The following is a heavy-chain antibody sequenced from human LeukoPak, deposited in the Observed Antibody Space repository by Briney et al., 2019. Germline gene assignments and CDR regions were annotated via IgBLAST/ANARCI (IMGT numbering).Heavy chain of an antibody. J-gene: IGHJ6*02. CDR1: GYSFASYW. Sequence: GESLKISCKASGYSFASYWITWVRQMPGKGLEWMGRIDPSDSYIKYSPSFQGHVTISADKSISTAYLQWSSLKASDTAMYYCARRYYDILTPDYYHMDVWGQGTTVTVSS. V-gene: IGHV5-10-1*01. CDR3: ARRYYDILTPDYYHMDV. D-gene: IGHD3-9*01. CDR2: IDPSDSYI.